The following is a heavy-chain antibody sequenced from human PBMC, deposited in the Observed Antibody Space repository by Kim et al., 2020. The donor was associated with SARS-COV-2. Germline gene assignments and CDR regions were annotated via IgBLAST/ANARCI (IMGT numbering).Heavy chain of an antibody. CDR3: AKGDLGVVVVAATDPTKKYNWFDP. D-gene: IGHD2-15*01. Sequence: GGSLRLSCAASGFTFSSYGMHWVRQAPGKGLEWVAVIWYDGSNKYYADSVKGRFTISRDNSKNTLYLQMNSLRAEDTAVYYCAKGDLGVVVVAATDPTKKYNWFDPWGQGTLVTVSS. CDR1: GFTFSSYG. J-gene: IGHJ5*02. V-gene: IGHV3-33*06. CDR2: IWYDGSNK.